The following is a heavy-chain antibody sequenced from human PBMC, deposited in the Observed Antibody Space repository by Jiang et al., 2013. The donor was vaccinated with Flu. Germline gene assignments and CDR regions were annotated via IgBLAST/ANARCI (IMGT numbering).Heavy chain of an antibody. Sequence: VQLLESGGNLVQPGGSLRLSCAASGFTFTSYAMTWVRQAPGKGLEWVSAISGSGGSTHYADSVKGRFTISRDNSKNTLYLQMNSLRADEDTAVYYCAKGHFYGSGSYYQDGMDVWGQGTTVTVS. CDR2: ISGSGGST. V-gene: IGHV3-23*01. J-gene: IGHJ6*02. CDR1: GFTFTSYA. D-gene: IGHD3-10*01. CDR3: AKGHFYGSGSYYQDGMDV.